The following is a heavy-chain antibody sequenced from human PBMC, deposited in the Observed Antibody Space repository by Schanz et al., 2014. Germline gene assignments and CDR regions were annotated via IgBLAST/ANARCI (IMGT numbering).Heavy chain of an antibody. J-gene: IGHJ5*02. CDR3: STTPNFYASGTYSWFDP. D-gene: IGHD3-10*01. CDR1: GFTFSNAW. Sequence: EAQVVESGGGLVKPGGSLRLSCVASGFTFSNAWMNWVRQGPGNRLEWVGRIKSRSDGGTTDYAAPVKGRFIISRDDSRNTLYLQMSGLKTEDTAVYYCSTTPNFYASGTYSWFDPWGQGIRVTVSS. CDR2: IKSRSDGGTT. V-gene: IGHV3-15*01.